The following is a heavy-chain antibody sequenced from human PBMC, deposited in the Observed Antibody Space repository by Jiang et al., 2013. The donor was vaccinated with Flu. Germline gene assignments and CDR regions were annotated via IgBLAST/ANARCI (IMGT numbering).Heavy chain of an antibody. Sequence: KPSDDPSLTCTVSGGSISSSSYYWGWIRQPPGKGLEWIGSIYYSREHLLQPSLKSRVTISVDTSKNQFSLKLSSVTAADTAVYYCARTLYSSGWYHFDYWGQGTLVTVSS. D-gene: IGHD6-19*01. J-gene: IGHJ4*02. CDR3: ARTLYSSGWYHFDY. CDR2: IYYSREH. V-gene: IGHV4-39*01. CDR1: GGSISSSSYY.